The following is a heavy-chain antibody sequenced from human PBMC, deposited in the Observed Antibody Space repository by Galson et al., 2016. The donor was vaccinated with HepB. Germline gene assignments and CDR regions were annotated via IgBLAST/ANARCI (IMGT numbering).Heavy chain of an antibody. J-gene: IGHJ5*02. CDR1: GFAFSSHW. D-gene: IGHD2-15*01. CDR3: VRDHSVVPATAYNWFDP. V-gene: IGHV3-74*01. CDR2: SNSDGTTS. Sequence: SLRLSCAASGFAFSSHWMHWVRQAPGKGLGWVARSNSDGTTSNYADAVKGRFTISRDNAKNTLYLQMNSLRAEDTAVYYCVRDHSVVPATAYNWFDPWGQGTLVTVSS.